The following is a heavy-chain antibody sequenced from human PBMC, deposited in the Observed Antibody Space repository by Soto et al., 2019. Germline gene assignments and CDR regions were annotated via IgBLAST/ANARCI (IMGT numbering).Heavy chain of an antibody. V-gene: IGHV2-70*12. D-gene: IGHD3-10*02. Sequence: SGPTLVNPTQTLTLTCTFSGFSLSTSGMCVTWIRQPPGKALEWLALIDWVDVKYYSPSLNGRVTFIKDTSKNQVVLTMTNMDPVDTATYYCAHRNSRMFAFDIWGQGTLVTVSS. J-gene: IGHJ3*02. CDR2: IDWVDVK. CDR1: GFSLSTSGMC. CDR3: AHRNSRMFAFDI.